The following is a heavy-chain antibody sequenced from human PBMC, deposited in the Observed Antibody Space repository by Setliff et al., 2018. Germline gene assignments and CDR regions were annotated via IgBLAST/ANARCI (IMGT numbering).Heavy chain of an antibody. V-gene: IGHV3-23*01. CDR3: AKPQVELRWGFES. D-gene: IGHD1-7*01. Sequence: GGSLRLSCEASGFTFNGYAMTWVRQAPGKGLEWVSAISGSDDRTVYADSVKGRFTIFRDGSKNTLYLQMTSLRAEDTAVYYCAKPQVELRWGFESWGQGTPVTVSS. J-gene: IGHJ4*02. CDR1: GFTFNGYA. CDR2: ISGSDDRT.